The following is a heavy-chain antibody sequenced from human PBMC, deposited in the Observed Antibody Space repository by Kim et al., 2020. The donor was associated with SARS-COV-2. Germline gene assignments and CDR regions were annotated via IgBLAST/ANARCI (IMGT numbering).Heavy chain of an antibody. V-gene: IGHV1-2*02. CDR3: ARTLTTVVSFDY. Sequence: NDQQKFQCRVTMTRDTSISTAYMELSRLRSDDTAVYYCARTLTTVVSFDYWGQGTLVTVSS. D-gene: IGHD4-17*01. J-gene: IGHJ4*02.